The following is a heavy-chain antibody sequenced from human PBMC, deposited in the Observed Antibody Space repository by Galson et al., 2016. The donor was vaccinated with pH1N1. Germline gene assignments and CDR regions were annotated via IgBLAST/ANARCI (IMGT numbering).Heavy chain of an antibody. V-gene: IGHV3-30-3*01. CDR1: GFNFDTFA. Sequence: SLRLSCAASGFNFDTFAMHWVRRTPGKGLEWVAFTSYNGHDESYADSLKGRFTVSRDNSKNTLYLHMNSLRAEDTALYYCAREDWSYGDTYYYGMDVWGQGTTVAVSS. CDR2: TSYNGHDE. D-gene: IGHD4-17*01. CDR3: AREDWSYGDTYYYGMDV. J-gene: IGHJ6*02.